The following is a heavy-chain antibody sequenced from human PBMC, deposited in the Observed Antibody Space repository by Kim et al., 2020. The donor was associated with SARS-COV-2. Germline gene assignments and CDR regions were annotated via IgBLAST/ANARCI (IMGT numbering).Heavy chain of an antibody. Sequence: GGSLRLSCAPSGFGVSSNYMSWVRQAPGKGLEWVSLIYDGDNTYYADSVKGRFTISRDNFRNTLYLQMNNLRADDTAVYYCATSHTLFSGTYWPPFDYWGQGTLVTVPS. CDR3: ATSHTLFSGTYWPPFDY. CDR1: GFGVSSNY. CDR2: IYDGDNT. J-gene: IGHJ4*02. D-gene: IGHD1-26*01. V-gene: IGHV3-53*01.